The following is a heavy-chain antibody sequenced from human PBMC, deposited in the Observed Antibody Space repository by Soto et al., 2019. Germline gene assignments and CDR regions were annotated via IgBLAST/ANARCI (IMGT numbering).Heavy chain of an antibody. D-gene: IGHD2-21*01. CDR2: ISYDGSNK. CDR3: VGGDYYYGMDV. V-gene: IGHV3-30*03. CDR1: GFTFSSYG. J-gene: IGHJ6*02. Sequence: GGSLRLSCAASGFTFSSYGMHWVRQAPGKGLEWVAVISYDGSNKYYADSVKGRFTISRDNSKNTLYLQMNSLRAEDTAVYYCVGGDYYYGMDVWGQGTTVTVSS.